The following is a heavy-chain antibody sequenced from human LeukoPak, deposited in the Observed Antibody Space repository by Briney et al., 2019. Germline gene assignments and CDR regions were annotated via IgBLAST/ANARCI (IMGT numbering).Heavy chain of an antibody. CDR1: GGSISSSSYY. CDR2: IYYSGST. D-gene: IGHD1-26*01. CDR3: ARRVGANDY. Sequence: SETLSLTCTVSGGSISSSSYYWGWIRQPPGKGLEWIGSIYYSGSTYYNPSLKSRVTISVDTSQNQFSLKLSSVTAADTAVYYCARRVGANDYWGQGTLVTVSS. V-gene: IGHV4-39*01. J-gene: IGHJ4*02.